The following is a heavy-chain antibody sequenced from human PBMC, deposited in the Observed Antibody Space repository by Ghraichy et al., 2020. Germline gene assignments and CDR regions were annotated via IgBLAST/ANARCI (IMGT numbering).Heavy chain of an antibody. Sequence: SQTLSLTCAVYGGSFGGYYWIWIRQPPGKGLEWIGEIKHGGSTNYNPSLKSRFTISLDTSKNHFSLKLNSVTAADTAVYFCARGGADYHDNSGPHYWGQGTLVTVSS. CDR1: GGSFGGYY. V-gene: IGHV4-34*01. CDR3: ARGGADYHDNSGPHY. CDR2: IKHGGST. J-gene: IGHJ4*02. D-gene: IGHD3-22*01.